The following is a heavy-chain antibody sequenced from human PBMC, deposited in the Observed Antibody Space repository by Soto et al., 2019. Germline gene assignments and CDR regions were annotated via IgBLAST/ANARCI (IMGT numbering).Heavy chain of an antibody. Sequence: QVQLVESGGGVVQPGRSLRLSCAASGFTFSSYGMHWVRQAPGKGLEWVAVISYDGSNKYYADSVKGRFTISRDNSKNTLYLQMNRLRAEDTAVYYCAKDLSGQWLGLDYWGQGTLVTVSS. V-gene: IGHV3-30*18. J-gene: IGHJ4*02. CDR2: ISYDGSNK. CDR3: AKDLSGQWLGLDY. D-gene: IGHD6-19*01. CDR1: GFTFSSYG.